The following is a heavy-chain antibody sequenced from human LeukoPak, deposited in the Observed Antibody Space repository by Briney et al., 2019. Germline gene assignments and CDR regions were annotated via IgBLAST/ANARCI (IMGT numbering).Heavy chain of an antibody. D-gene: IGHD6-13*01. V-gene: IGHV3-53*01. J-gene: IGHJ4*02. Sequence: GGSLSLSCAASGFTGSSNYRSWLRPAPGKGLGWGSVIYSGGSTYYADSVNGRFTISRDNSKNTLYLQMNSLRAEDTAVYYCARRSSSWYYFDYWGQGTLVTVSS. CDR1: GFTGSSNY. CDR2: IYSGGST. CDR3: ARRSSSWYYFDY.